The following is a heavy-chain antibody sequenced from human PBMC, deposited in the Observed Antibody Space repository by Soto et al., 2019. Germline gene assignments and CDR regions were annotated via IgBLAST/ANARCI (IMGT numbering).Heavy chain of an antibody. CDR3: ATDYGGNSVFAFDI. CDR1: GGTFSSYA. Sequence: SVKVSCKASGGTFSSYAISWVRQAPGQGLEWMGGIIPIFGTANYAQKFQGRVTITADGSTSTAYMELSSLRSEDTAVYYCATDYGGNSVFAFDIWGQGTMVTVSS. CDR2: IIPIFGTA. D-gene: IGHD4-17*01. J-gene: IGHJ3*02. V-gene: IGHV1-69*13.